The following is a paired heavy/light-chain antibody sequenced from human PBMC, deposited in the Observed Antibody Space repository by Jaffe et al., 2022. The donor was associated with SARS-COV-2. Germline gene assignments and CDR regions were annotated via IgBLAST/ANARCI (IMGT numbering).Heavy chain of an antibody. CDR1: GFTFSNFA. V-gene: IGHV3-23*01. D-gene: IGHD3-22*01. CDR3: AKDRLRTPYDSSGYSTY. CDR2: ISASGSRT. Sequence: EVQLLESGGGLVQPGGSVRLSCAASGFTFSNFAMSWVRQAPGKGLEWVSGISASGSRTYYADSVKGRFTVSRDSSKNTLYLQMNSLRAEDTAVYYCAKDRLRTPYDSSGYSTYWGQGTLVTVSS. J-gene: IGHJ4*02.
Light chain of an antibody. Sequence: DIQMTQSPSSLSASVGDRVTITCRASQGISNYLNWYQQKPAKAPKLLIYAASSLQSGVPSRFSGSGSGTDFTLTISSLQPEDFATYYCQQSYSSLPTFGGGTKVEIK. CDR1: QGISNY. CDR2: AAS. V-gene: IGKV1-39*01. J-gene: IGKJ4*01. CDR3: QQSYSSLPT.